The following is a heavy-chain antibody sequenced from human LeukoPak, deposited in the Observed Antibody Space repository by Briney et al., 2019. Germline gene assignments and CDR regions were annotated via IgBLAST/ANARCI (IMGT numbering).Heavy chain of an antibody. CDR2: IIPIFGTA. CDR1: GCTFTSYA. CDR3: ARSLVIAPYYYYMDV. D-gene: IGHD2-21*01. J-gene: IGHJ6*03. Sequence: SVKVSCKASGCTFTSYAISWVRQAPGQGLEWMGGIIPIFGTANYAQKFQGRVTITADESTSTAYMELSSLRSEDTAVYYCARSLVIAPYYYYMDVWGKGTTVTVSS. V-gene: IGHV1-69*13.